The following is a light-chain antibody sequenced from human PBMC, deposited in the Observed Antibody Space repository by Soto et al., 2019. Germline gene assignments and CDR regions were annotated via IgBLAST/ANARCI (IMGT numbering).Light chain of an antibody. CDR1: QSINKY. V-gene: IGKV1-39*01. CDR2: GAT. J-gene: IGKJ3*01. Sequence: DIQMTQSPSSLSASVGDRVTITCRASQSINKYINWYQQKPGKAPNILINGATSLQSGVPSRFSGSGSGTDVNITISNLQPEDFATDYCQQTYSTPFTFGHGTKVDIK. CDR3: QQTYSTPFT.